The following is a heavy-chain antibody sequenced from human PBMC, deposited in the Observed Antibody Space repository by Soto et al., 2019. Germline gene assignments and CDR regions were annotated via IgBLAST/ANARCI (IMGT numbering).Heavy chain of an antibody. Sequence: EVQLVESGGGLVQPGGSLRLSCAASGFTFSDHYMDWVRQAPGKGLEWVGRTRNKANTYTTEYAASVKGRFTISSDDSMNSLYLQMNSLKTEDTAVYYCARPRGYDFDYFDYWCQGTLGTVSS. J-gene: IGHJ4*02. CDR3: ARPRGYDFDYFDY. D-gene: IGHD3-3*01. CDR1: GFTFSDHY. V-gene: IGHV3-72*01. CDR2: TRNKANTYTT.